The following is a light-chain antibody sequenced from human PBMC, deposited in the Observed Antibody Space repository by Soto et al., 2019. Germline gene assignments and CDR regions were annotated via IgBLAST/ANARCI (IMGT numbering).Light chain of an antibody. CDR1: QSVSNDF. CDR3: QQYGSSPPRT. Sequence: EIVLTQSPGILSLSPGERATLSCRASQSVSNDFLAWYQQKPGQAPRLLIYGPSTRATDVPDRFSASGSGADFTLSISRLEPEDFAVYYCQQYGSSPPRTFGQGTKVDIK. V-gene: IGKV3-20*01. J-gene: IGKJ1*01. CDR2: GPS.